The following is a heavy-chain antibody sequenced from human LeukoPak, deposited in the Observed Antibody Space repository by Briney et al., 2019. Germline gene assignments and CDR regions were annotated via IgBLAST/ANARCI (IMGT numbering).Heavy chain of an antibody. CDR2: ISSSGSTI. CDR1: GFTFSNYA. V-gene: IGHV3-11*01. D-gene: IGHD3-9*01. J-gene: IGHJ4*02. Sequence: GGSLRLSCAASGFTFSNYAMSWIRQAPGKGLEWVSYISSSGSTIYYADSVKGRFTISRDNAKNSLYLQMNSLRAEDTAVYYCAREGYYDILTGYPLDYWGQGTPVTVSS. CDR3: AREGYYDILTGYPLDY.